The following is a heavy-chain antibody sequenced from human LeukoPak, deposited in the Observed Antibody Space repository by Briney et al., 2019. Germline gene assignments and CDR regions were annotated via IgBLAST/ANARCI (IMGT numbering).Heavy chain of an antibody. CDR3: AREAEGDGSGERQGPRAYFDY. V-gene: IGHV4-30-4*01. J-gene: IGHJ4*02. CDR2: IYYSGST. CDR1: GGSISSGDYY. Sequence: PSQTLSLTCTVSGGSISSGDYYWSWIRQPPGKGLEWIGYIYYSGSTYYNPSLKSRATISVDTSKNQFSLKLSSVTAADTAVYYCAREAEGDGSGERQGPRAYFDYWGQGTLVTVSS. D-gene: IGHD3-10*01.